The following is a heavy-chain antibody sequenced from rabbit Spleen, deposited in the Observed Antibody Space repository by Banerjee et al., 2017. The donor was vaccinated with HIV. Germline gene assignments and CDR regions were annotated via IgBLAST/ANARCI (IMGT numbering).Heavy chain of an antibody. V-gene: IGHV1S45*01. CDR1: GFFFSGSHY. Sequence: QEQLKESGGGLVQPGGSLKLSCTASGFFFSGSHYMCWVRQAPGKGLEWIACIYAGSSGNTYYASWAKGRFTISKTSSTTVTLQMTSLTAADTATYFCARETSSGWGVVSYYFNLWGQGTLVTVS. D-gene: IGHD4-1*01. CDR3: ARETSSGWGVVSYYFNL. CDR2: IYAGSSGNT. J-gene: IGHJ4*01.